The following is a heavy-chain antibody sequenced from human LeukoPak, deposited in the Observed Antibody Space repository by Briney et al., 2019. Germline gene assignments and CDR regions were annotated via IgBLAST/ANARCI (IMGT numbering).Heavy chain of an antibody. CDR3: ARASPHRVYAADAFDI. CDR2: VNAGNGNT. J-gene: IGHJ3*02. Sequence: ASVKVSCKASGYAFTNYAIQWVRQAPGQRLEWMGWVNAGNGNTNYAQKLQGRVTMTTDTSTSTAYMELRSLRSGDTAVYYCARASPHRVYAADAFDIWGQGTMVTVSS. V-gene: IGHV1-3*01. D-gene: IGHD2-8*01. CDR1: GYAFTNYA.